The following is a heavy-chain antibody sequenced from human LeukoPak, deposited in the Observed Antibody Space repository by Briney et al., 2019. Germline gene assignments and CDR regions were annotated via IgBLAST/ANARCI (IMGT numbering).Heavy chain of an antibody. Sequence: PGGSLRLSCVASGFKFSDHGLHWVRQAPGKGLEWMAVVWPDGNKKLYADSVKGRFTISKDNPTNTVYLQMNSLRVEDTAIYYCAVVLVPAAVWHFDFWGSGTRVTVSS. D-gene: IGHD2-2*01. CDR3: AVVLVPAAVWHFDF. CDR1: GFKFSDHG. CDR2: VWPDGNKK. V-gene: IGHV3-33*01. J-gene: IGHJ2*01.